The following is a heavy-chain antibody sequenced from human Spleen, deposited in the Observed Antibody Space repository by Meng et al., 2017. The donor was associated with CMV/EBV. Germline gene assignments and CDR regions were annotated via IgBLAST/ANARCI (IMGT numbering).Heavy chain of an antibody. CDR2: ISGSGDST. CDR3: AKGQFFYESGGYLILDS. J-gene: IGHJ4*02. Sequence: GESLKISCAASGFTFSNYAMTWVRQAPGKGLEWVSSISGSGDSTYYADYVKGRLTISRDNSKNTLYLRMDSLRAEDTAVYYCAKGQFFYESGGYLILDSWGQGALVTVSS. D-gene: IGHD3-22*01. V-gene: IGHV3-23*01. CDR1: GFTFSNYA.